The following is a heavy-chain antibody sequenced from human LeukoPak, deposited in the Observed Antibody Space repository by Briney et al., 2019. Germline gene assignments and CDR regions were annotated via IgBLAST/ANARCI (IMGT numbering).Heavy chain of an antibody. Sequence: GGSLRLSCAASGFTFSDYYMSWIRQAPGKGLEWVSYISSSSSYTNYADSVKGRFTISRDNAKNSLYLQMNSLRAEDTAVYYCARHYDSSGYHLSPFDFWGRGILVTVSS. CDR2: ISSSSSYT. V-gene: IGHV3-11*03. CDR1: GFTFSDYY. CDR3: ARHYDSSGYHLSPFDF. D-gene: IGHD3-22*01. J-gene: IGHJ4*02.